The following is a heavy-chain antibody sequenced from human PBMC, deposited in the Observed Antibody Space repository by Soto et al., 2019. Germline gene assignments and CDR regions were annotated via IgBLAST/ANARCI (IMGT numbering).Heavy chain of an antibody. V-gene: IGHV3-15*01. J-gene: IGHJ4*02. D-gene: IGHD3-16*01. CDR1: GFSFSDAW. CDR3: TTQGGGDDIYFDY. CDR2: IKSKSDGETT. Sequence: EVQLVESGGGLVQPGGSLRLSCAASGFSFSDAWMIWVRQAPGKGLQWVGRIKSKSDGETTEYAAPVKGRFAISRDDSKKTVNLRMNSLKTEDTATYFCTTQGGGDDIYFDYWGQGTLVAVSS.